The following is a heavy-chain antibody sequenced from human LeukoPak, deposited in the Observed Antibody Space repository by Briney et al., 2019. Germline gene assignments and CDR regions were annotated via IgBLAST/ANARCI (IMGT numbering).Heavy chain of an antibody. CDR3: AREESSTVVFDY. CDR2: IIPIFGIA. CDR1: GGTFSSYA. J-gene: IGHJ4*02. D-gene: IGHD4-23*01. Sequence: SVKVSCKASGGTFSSYAISWVRQAPGQGLEWMGRIIPIFGIADYAQKFQGRVTITADKSTSTAYMELSSLRSEDTAVYYCAREESSTVVFDYWGQGTLVTVSS. V-gene: IGHV1-69*04.